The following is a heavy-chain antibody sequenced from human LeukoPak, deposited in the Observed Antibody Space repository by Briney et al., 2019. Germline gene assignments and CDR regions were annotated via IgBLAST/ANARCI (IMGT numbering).Heavy chain of an antibody. CDR2: IYYSGST. Sequence: SETLSLTCTVSGGSISSSSYYWGWIRQPPGKGLEWIGSIYYSGSTYYNPSLKSRVTIPVDTSKNQFSLKLSSVTAADTAVYYCARVVTMIVVGGGEFDYWGQGTLVTVSS. D-gene: IGHD3-22*01. CDR1: GGSISSSSYY. CDR3: ARVVTMIVVGGGEFDY. J-gene: IGHJ4*02. V-gene: IGHV4-39*07.